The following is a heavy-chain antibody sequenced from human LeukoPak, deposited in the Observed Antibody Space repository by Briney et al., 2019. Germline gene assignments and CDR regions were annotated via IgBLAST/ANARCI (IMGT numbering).Heavy chain of an antibody. CDR3: AILLEWFGPFDY. D-gene: IGHD3-3*01. V-gene: IGHV4-39*01. CDR1: GASIKGSSYY. Sequence: SETLSLTCTVSGASIKGSSYYWGWIRQPPGKGLEWIGSIYNSGSTYYNPSLESRVTISIDTSKNQFSLNLSSVTAADTAVYYFAILLEWFGPFDYWGQGTLVTVSS. J-gene: IGHJ4*02. CDR2: IYNSGST.